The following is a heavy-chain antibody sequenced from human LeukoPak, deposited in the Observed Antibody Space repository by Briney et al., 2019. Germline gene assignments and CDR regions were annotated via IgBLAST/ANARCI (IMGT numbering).Heavy chain of an antibody. D-gene: IGHD4-17*01. CDR3: ASYYGINWVIGY. J-gene: IGHJ4*02. CDR1: GFSFSEYW. Sequence: GGSLTLSWEGAGFSFSEYWMSWVRQAPGKVLEWVASVKQGGREKYYVDSVEGRFDISRDDAKNSLYLQMITLRSDDAALYYCASYYGINWVIGYWGQGTLVTVSS. V-gene: IGHV3-7*01. CDR2: VKQGGREK.